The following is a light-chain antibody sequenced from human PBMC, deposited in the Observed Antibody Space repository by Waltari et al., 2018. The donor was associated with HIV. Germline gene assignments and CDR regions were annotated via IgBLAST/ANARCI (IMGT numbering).Light chain of an antibody. CDR3: QVWDSNTEIV. CDR1: KLGDKS. Sequence: SYELTQPPSVSVSPGQTATITCSGDKLGDKSVCWYQQKPGQPPVLVIYRDTKRPSGIPERFSGSNSGNTATLTISGTKAMDEGDFYCQVWDSNTEIVFGGGTKLTVL. V-gene: IGLV3-1*01. CDR2: RDT. J-gene: IGLJ2*01.